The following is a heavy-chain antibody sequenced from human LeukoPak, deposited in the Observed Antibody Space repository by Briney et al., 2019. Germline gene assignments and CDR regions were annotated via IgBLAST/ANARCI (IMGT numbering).Heavy chain of an antibody. D-gene: IGHD3-10*01. Sequence: SETLSLTCTVSDGPIRSHYWTWIRQSPIKGREWIGDISNSGSTKYNPSLRSRVTISIDTSRSQFSLRLSSVTAADTAVYYCGRDALVGFLSYYYIDVWGKGITVTVSS. J-gene: IGHJ6*03. V-gene: IGHV4-59*11. CDR3: GRDALVGFLSYYYIDV. CDR1: DGPIRSHY. CDR2: ISNSGST.